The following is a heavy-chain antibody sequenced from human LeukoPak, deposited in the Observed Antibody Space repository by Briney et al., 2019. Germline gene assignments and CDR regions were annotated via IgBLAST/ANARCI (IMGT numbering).Heavy chain of an antibody. CDR2: ISSSSSYI. CDR1: GFTFSSYS. V-gene: IGHV3-21*01. D-gene: IGHD5-24*01. CDR3: ASQRWLQYNYFDY. J-gene: IGHJ4*02. Sequence: GGSLRLSCAASGFTFSSYSMNWVRQAPGKGLDWVSSISSSSSYIYYADSVKGRFTISRDNAKNSLYLQMNSLRAEDTAVYYCASQRWLQYNYFDYWGQGTLVTVSS.